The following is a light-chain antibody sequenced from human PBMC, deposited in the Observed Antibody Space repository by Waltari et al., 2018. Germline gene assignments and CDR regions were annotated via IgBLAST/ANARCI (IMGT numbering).Light chain of an antibody. CDR3: SSYAGSNNLV. V-gene: IGLV2-8*01. CDR1: SSDVGGNHY. CDR2: EVS. J-gene: IGLJ2*01. Sequence: QSALTQPPSASGSPGQSVTTSCTGTSSDVGGNHYVPGYQQHPRKAPKLMIYEVSKRPSGVPDRFSGSKSGNTASLTVSGLQAEDEADYYCSSYAGSNNLVFGGGTKLTVL.